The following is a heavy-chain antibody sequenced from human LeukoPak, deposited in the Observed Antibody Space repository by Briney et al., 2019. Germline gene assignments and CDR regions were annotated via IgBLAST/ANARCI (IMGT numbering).Heavy chain of an antibody. J-gene: IGHJ6*03. D-gene: IGHD6-13*01. V-gene: IGHV3-23*01. Sequence: TGGSLRLSCAASGFTFSSYAMSWVRQAPGKGLEWVSAISGSGGSAYYADSVKGRFTISRDNSKNTLYLQMNSLRAEDTAVYYCAKIAAGTGYYYYYYYMDVWGKGTTVTVSS. CDR3: AKIAAGTGYYYYYYYMDV. CDR1: GFTFSSYA. CDR2: ISGSGGSA.